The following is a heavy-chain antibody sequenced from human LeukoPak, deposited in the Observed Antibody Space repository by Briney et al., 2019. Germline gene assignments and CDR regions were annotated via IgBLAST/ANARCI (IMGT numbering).Heavy chain of an antibody. Sequence: GGSLRLSCAVSGFTVSDYYMSWVRQAPGKGLEWVSVIYSGGRTYYADSVKGRFTISRDDSKNTLHLQMNSLRAEDTAVYYCARINYYDGSGFYRDYWGQGTLVTVSS. J-gene: IGHJ4*02. CDR2: IYSGGRT. V-gene: IGHV3-53*01. CDR1: GFTVSDYY. D-gene: IGHD3-22*01. CDR3: ARINYYDGSGFYRDY.